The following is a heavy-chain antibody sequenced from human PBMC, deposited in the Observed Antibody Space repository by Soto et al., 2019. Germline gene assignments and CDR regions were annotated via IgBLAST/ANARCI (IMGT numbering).Heavy chain of an antibody. J-gene: IGHJ4*02. CDR1: GNTFTSYD. D-gene: IGHD6-19*01. CDR3: AKFASSGWFFDY. V-gene: IGHV1-8*01. CDR2: MNPNSGNT. Sequence: QVQLVQSGAEVKKPGASVKVSCKASGNTFTSYDINWVRQATGQGLEWMGWMNPNSGNTGYAQKFRGRVTMTRGTSISTAYMELSSLKSEDTAVYFCAKFASSGWFFDYWGQGTLVTVSS.